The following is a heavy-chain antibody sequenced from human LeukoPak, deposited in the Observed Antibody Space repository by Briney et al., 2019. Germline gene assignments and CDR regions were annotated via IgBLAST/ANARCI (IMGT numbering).Heavy chain of an antibody. Sequence: SETLSLTCTVSGGSISTTNYYWGWIRQSPGKGLEWFGCVYYSGSTNYNPSLKSRVTISVDTSKNQFSLKLSSVTAADTAVYYCAREGGYSGYRRRYYFDYWGQGTLVTVSS. CDR2: VYYSGST. CDR3: AREGGYSGYRRRYYFDY. CDR1: GGSISTTNYY. J-gene: IGHJ4*02. D-gene: IGHD5-12*01. V-gene: IGHV4-39*07.